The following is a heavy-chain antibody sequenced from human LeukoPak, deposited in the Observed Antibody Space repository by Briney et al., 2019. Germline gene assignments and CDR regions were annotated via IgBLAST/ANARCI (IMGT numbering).Heavy chain of an antibody. Sequence: GGSLRLSCAVSGFTVSTNYMSWVRQAPGKGLDCVSVIFIGDTTEYADSVKGRFTISKDNSKNTLYLHMNNLRPEDTAVYYCARDREWEFNWFDPWGQGTLVTVSS. CDR1: GFTVSTNY. CDR2: IFIGDTT. J-gene: IGHJ5*02. V-gene: IGHV3-66*01. CDR3: ARDREWEFNWFDP. D-gene: IGHD1-26*01.